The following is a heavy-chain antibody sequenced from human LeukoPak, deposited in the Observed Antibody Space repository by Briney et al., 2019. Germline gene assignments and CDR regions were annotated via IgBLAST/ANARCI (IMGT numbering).Heavy chain of an antibody. J-gene: IGHJ6*03. CDR3: AREGYDVLSSYPYYYYYMDV. D-gene: IGHD3-9*01. CDR2: IYSGVTT. Sequence: SETLSLTCTVSGGSISSFYWNWIRQPAGKGLEWIGRIYSGVTTIYNPSLKSRVTMTVDTSKSQLSLKLSSVTAADTAVYYCAREGYDVLSSYPYYYYYMDVWGKGTTVTVS. V-gene: IGHV4-4*07. CDR1: GGSISSFY.